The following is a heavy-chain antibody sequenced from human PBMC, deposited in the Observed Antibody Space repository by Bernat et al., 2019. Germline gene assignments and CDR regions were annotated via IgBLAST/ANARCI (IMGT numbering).Heavy chain of an antibody. CDR2: IGSSSSYT. CDR3: ARGTSTIAPYMDV. J-gene: IGHJ6*03. Sequence: QVQLVESGGVWFRPGGSLRLSFAASGFTFSDYYMTWIRQAPGKGLDWVSYIGSSSSYTNYADSVKGRFTISRDNAKNSLYLQMNSLRAEDTAVYYCARGTSTIAPYMDVWGKGTTVTVSS. D-gene: IGHD3-10*01. CDR1: GFTFSDYY. V-gene: IGHV3-11*05.